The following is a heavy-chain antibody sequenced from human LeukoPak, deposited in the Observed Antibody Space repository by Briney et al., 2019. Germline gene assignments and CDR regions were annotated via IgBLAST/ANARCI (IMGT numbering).Heavy chain of an antibody. CDR2: MSYSGST. D-gene: IGHD4-17*01. J-gene: IGHJ2*01. V-gene: IGHV4-39*07. Sequence: SETLSLTCTVSGGSISSSSYYWGWIRQPPGKGLEWIGSMSYSGSTYYNPSLKSRVTISVDTSKNQFSLKLSSVTAADTAVYYCAKEYGADWYFDLWGRGTLVTVSS. CDR3: AKEYGADWYFDL. CDR1: GGSISSSSYY.